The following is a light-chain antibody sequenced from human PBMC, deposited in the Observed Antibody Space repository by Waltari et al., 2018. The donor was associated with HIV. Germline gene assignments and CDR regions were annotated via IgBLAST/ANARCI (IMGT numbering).Light chain of an antibody. J-gene: IGLJ2*01. CDR2: DVT. V-gene: IGLV2-14*03. Sequence: QSALTQPASVSGSPGQSITISCSGTSRDLSTYDFVSWYQKHPAKAPKLLIYDVTARPSGVSRRFSGSKSGSTASLTISSIQADDEADYYCSSYTTSNTVVFGPGTKLSVL. CDR1: SRDLSTYDF. CDR3: SSYTTSNTVV.